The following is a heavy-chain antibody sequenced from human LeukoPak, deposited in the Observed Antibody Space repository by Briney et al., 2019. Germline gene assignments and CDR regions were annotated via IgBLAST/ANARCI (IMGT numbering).Heavy chain of an antibody. V-gene: IGHV3-74*01. CDR3: ARGALAAAGDY. Sequence: GGPLRLSCAASGFSFSSYWMHWVRQAPGKGLVWVSRINSDGSTTNYADSVKGRFTISRDNAKNTLYLQMNSLRAEDTAVYYCARGALAAAGDYWGQGTLVTVSS. CDR2: INSDGSTT. J-gene: IGHJ4*02. D-gene: IGHD6-13*01. CDR1: GFSFSSYW.